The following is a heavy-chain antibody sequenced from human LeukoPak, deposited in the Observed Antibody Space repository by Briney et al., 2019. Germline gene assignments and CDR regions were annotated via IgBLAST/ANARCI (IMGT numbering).Heavy chain of an antibody. D-gene: IGHD3-3*01. CDR1: GFPFSSYS. Sequence: GGSLRLSCAASGFPFSSYSMNWVRQAPGKGLEWVSSISSSSSYIYYADSVKGRFTISRDNAKNSLYLQMNSLRAADTALYYCARDKDFVFDYWGQGTLVTVSS. CDR3: ARDKDFVFDY. V-gene: IGHV3-21*01. CDR2: ISSSSSYI. J-gene: IGHJ4*02.